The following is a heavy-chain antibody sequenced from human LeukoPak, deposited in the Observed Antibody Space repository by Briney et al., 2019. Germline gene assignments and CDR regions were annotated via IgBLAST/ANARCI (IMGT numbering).Heavy chain of an antibody. V-gene: IGHV1-2*02. J-gene: IGHJ4*02. Sequence: ASVKVSCKSSGYTFTDYYMHWVRQAPGQGPEWMGWINPNSGGTNYAQKFQGRVTMTRDTSISTAYMELSRLRSDDTAVYYCVRDGSFDYWGQGTQVTVSS. CDR1: GYTFTDYY. CDR3: VRDGSFDY. CDR2: INPNSGGT.